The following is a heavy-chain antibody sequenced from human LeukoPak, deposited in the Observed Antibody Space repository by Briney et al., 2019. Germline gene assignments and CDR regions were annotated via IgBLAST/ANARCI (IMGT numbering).Heavy chain of an antibody. V-gene: IGHV3-33*08. J-gene: IGHJ4*02. Sequence: GGSLRLSCVASGFTFSNYGMHWVRQAPGKGLEWVAVIWYDGSNKYYADSVKGRFTISRDNSKNTLYLRMNSLRAEDTAVYYCARGQYIAVAGTVFFDYWGQGTLVTVSS. D-gene: IGHD6-19*01. CDR3: ARGQYIAVAGTVFFDY. CDR1: GFTFSNYG. CDR2: IWYDGSNK.